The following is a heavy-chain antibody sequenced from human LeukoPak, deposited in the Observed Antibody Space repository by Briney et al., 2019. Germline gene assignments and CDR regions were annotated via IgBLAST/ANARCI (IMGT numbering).Heavy chain of an antibody. CDR1: GGTFSSYT. CDR2: IIPIFGTA. J-gene: IGHJ4*02. CDR3: ASLGEMATITEMYYFDY. D-gene: IGHD5-24*01. Sequence: GASVKVSCKASGGTFSSYTISWVQQAPGQGLEWMGGIIPIFGTANYAQKFQGRVTITADESTSTAYMELSSLRSEDTAVYYCASLGEMATITEMYYFDYWGQGTLVTVSS. V-gene: IGHV1-69*01.